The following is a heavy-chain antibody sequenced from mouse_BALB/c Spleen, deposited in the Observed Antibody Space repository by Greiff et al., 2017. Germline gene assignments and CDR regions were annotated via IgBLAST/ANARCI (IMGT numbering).Heavy chain of an antibody. CDR3: ASWEYGNSYYAMDY. V-gene: IGHV1-39*01. CDR1: GYSFTDYI. D-gene: IGHD2-10*02. J-gene: IGHJ4*01. Sequence: VQLKETGPELVKPGASVKISCKASGYSFTDYIMLWVKQSHGKSLEWIGNINPYSGSTSYNLKFKGKATLTVNKSSSTAYMQLNSLTSEDSAVYSGASWEYGNSYYAMDYWGQGTSVTVSS. CDR2: INPYSGST.